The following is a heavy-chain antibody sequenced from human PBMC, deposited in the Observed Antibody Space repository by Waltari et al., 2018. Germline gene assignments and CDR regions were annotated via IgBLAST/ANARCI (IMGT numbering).Heavy chain of an antibody. Sequence: QVQLVQSGAEVKKPGASVRVSCKASEYTFTRYYLHWVRQVPGQGFEWMGWIDPRSGDTKYGQKFQGRVSMTMDTSINAAFLEVSGLTSDDTAVYYCARDNGLIVGGSKNWYDPWGQGTLVTVSS. V-gene: IGHV1-2*02. J-gene: IGHJ5*02. CDR2: IDPRSGDT. CDR3: ARDNGLIVGGSKNWYDP. D-gene: IGHD2-21*01. CDR1: EYTFTRYY.